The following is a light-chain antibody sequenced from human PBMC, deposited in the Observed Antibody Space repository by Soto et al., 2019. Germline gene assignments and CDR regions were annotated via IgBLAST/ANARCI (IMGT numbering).Light chain of an antibody. V-gene: IGLV2-14*01. CDR2: DVS. Sequence: QSVLTQPVTVSGSPGQSIPLSCTGTSSDVGGYNYVSWYQQHPGKAPKLMIYDVSNRPSGVSNRFSGSKSGNTASLTISGLQAEDEADYYCSSYTSSSTYVFGTGTKVTVL. CDR3: SSYTSSSTYV. J-gene: IGLJ1*01. CDR1: SSDVGGYNY.